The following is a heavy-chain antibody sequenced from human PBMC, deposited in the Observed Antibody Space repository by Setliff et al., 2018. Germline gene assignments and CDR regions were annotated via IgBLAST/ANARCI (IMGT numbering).Heavy chain of an antibody. J-gene: IGHJ4*02. CDR1: GGSISSDY. CDR3: ARGLNSESWTFRY. CDR2: FYHSASS. V-gene: IGHV4-4*08. D-gene: IGHD1-26*01. Sequence: SETLSLTCNVSGGSISSDYWSWIRQPPGKALEWIGYFYHSASSNYNPSLRSRVTMSADRSRNQFSLNLNSVTAADTAIYYCARGLNSESWTFRYWSQGILVTVSS.